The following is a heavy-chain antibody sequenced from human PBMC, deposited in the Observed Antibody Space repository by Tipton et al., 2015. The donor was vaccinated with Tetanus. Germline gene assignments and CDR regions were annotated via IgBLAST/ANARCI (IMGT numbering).Heavy chain of an antibody. D-gene: IGHD2-2*01. Sequence: SLRLSCAASGFTFSSHALHWVRQAPGTRLKREGLISHASHAYYADSGKGRFTISRDNSKSTLYLQMNSLYVEDTAVYYCARDPSATFLRMLCHFDNWGRRALVTASS. CDR2: ISHASHA. J-gene: IGHJ4*02. V-gene: IGHV3-30*04. CDR1: GFTFSSHA. CDR3: ARDPSATFLRMLCHFDN.